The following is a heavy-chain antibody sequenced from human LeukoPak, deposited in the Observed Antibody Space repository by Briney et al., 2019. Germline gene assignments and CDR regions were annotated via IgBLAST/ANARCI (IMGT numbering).Heavy chain of an antibody. CDR3: ARRPNYGQYYFDS. J-gene: IGHJ4*01. CDR2: INPGDSHT. Sequence: GESLKISCKGSEYSFTKYWIGWVRQMPGKGLEWMGIINPGDSHTRHSPPFQGQATISVDKSISTAYLQLNSLKASDTAMYFCARRPNYGQYYFDSWGQGTLVTVSS. V-gene: IGHV5-51*01. CDR1: EYSFTKYW. D-gene: IGHD3-10*01.